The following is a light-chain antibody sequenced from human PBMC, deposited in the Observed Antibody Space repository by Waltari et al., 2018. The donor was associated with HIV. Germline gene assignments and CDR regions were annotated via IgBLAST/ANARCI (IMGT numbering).Light chain of an antibody. Sequence: QSALTQPASVSGSPGQSITISCTGTSSDVGSYNLVSWYQQHPGKAPKLMIYEVTKRPSGVSNHFSASNSGNTASLTISGLQAEDEADYYCCSYAGGNTLVFGGGTKLTVL. CDR1: SSDVGSYNL. V-gene: IGLV2-23*02. CDR2: EVT. CDR3: CSYAGGNTLV. J-gene: IGLJ2*01.